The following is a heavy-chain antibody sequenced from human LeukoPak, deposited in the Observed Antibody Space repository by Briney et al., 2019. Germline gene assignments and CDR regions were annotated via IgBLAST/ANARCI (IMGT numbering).Heavy chain of an antibody. CDR3: AKARSGGSWTFDI. Sequence: GGSLRLSCAASGFTLTTYCVHWVRQAPGQGLEWVAFIPSDGNNKQYADSVKGRVTIFRDNSKNTLYLQMNSLVTEDTAVYYCAKARSGGSWTFDIWGQGTMVIVSS. CDR2: IPSDGNNK. J-gene: IGHJ3*02. V-gene: IGHV3-30*02. CDR1: GFTLTTYC. D-gene: IGHD1-26*01.